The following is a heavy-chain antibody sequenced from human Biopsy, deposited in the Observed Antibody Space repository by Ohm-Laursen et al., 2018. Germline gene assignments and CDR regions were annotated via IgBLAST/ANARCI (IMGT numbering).Heavy chain of an antibody. D-gene: IGHD2/OR15-2a*01. J-gene: IGHJ6*02. Sequence: SESLSLTCAVSGGSLNFYYWSWIRQTPGKGLEWIGYIYYSGSTNYNPSLKSRVTISVDTSKNQFSLRLNSVTAADTAVYYCARATNSTGWPYYYFYGMDVWGQGTTVTVSS. CDR3: ARATNSTGWPYYYFYGMDV. V-gene: IGHV4-59*01. CDR1: GGSLNFYY. CDR2: IYYSGST.